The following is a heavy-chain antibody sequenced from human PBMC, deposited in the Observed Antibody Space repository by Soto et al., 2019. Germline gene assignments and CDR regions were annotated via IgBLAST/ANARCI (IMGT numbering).Heavy chain of an antibody. D-gene: IGHD2-15*01. V-gene: IGHV4-38-2*01. CDR2: IYHSGNT. Sequence: SATRSLTCAVSSYCITNGYYWDWVRQPPGKGLEWIGSIYHSGNTYYNPSLKSRVTISLDTSKNQFSLKLTYVTAADTAMYYCARVKLDGRGSFHYWGQGTLVTISS. CDR3: ARVKLDGRGSFHY. J-gene: IGHJ4*02. CDR1: SYCITNGYY.